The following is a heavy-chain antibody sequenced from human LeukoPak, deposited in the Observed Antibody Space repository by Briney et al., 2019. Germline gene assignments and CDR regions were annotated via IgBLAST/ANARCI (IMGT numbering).Heavy chain of an antibody. D-gene: IGHD6-6*01. CDR1: GGTFSSYA. J-gene: IGHJ4*02. Sequence: GASVKVSCKAPGGTFSSYAISWVRQAPGQGLEWMGGIIPIFGTANYAQKFQGRVTITADESTSTAYMELSSLRSEDTAVYYCARSHFSYHEYSSSYNNFDYWGQGTLVTVSS. CDR2: IIPIFGTA. V-gene: IGHV1-69*13. CDR3: ARSHFSYHEYSSSYNNFDY.